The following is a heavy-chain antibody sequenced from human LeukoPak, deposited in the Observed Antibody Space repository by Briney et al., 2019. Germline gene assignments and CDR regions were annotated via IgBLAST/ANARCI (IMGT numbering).Heavy chain of an antibody. D-gene: IGHD6-19*01. Sequence: GGSLRLSCAASGFTFSSYAMSWVRRAPGKGLQWVSAISGSGGSIKYADSVKGRFTISRDTSKNTLYLQMDSLRAEDTAAYYCAREAVAGTFDYWGQGTLVTVSS. J-gene: IGHJ4*02. CDR3: AREAVAGTFDY. V-gene: IGHV3-23*01. CDR1: GFTFSSYA. CDR2: ISGSGGSI.